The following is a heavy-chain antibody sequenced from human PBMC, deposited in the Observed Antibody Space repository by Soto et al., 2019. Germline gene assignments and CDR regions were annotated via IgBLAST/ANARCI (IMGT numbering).Heavy chain of an antibody. CDR1: GYTFTNYD. Sequence: GASVKVSCKASGYTFTNYDITWVRQAAGQGLEWVGWVNPNSGYTAYAQKFVGRVTMTRNTPLRTAYMELSSLTSGDTAVYYCARSYSCGWNDPWGQGTLVTVSS. CDR2: VNPNSGYT. V-gene: IGHV1-8*01. J-gene: IGHJ5*02. D-gene: IGHD5-18*01. CDR3: ARSYSCGWNDP.